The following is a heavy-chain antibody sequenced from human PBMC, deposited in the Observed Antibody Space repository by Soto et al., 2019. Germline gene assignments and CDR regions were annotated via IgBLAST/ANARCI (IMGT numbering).Heavy chain of an antibody. D-gene: IGHD5-18*01. Sequence: QVQLVQSGGEVKKPGASVKVSCQASGYTFSNYAISWLRQAPGQGTEWMGWISAYSGKTEYAPKFQDRLTLTTDTSTSTAYMGLRCLRSDDRAVYYCTKDEPRWLHGPCNYWGLGSVVPVSS. J-gene: IGHJ4*02. CDR2: ISAYSGKT. V-gene: IGHV1-18*01. CDR3: TKDEPRWLHGPCNY. CDR1: GYTFSNYA.